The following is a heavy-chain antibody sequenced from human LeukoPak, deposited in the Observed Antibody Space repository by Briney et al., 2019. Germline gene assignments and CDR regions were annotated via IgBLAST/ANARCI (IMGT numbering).Heavy chain of an antibody. D-gene: IGHD6-19*01. J-gene: IGHJ4*02. Sequence: GGSLRLSCAASGFTFSSYAMHWVRQAPGKGLERVAVISYDGSNKYYADSVKGRFTISRDNSKNTLYLQMNSLRAEDTAVYYCARDPTAGSGWFGRGYFDYWGQGTLVTVPS. CDR1: GFTFSSYA. CDR3: ARDPTAGSGWFGRGYFDY. CDR2: ISYDGSNK. V-gene: IGHV3-30*04.